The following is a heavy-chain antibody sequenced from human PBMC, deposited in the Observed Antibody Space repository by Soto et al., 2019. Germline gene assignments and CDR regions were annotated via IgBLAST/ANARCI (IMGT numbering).Heavy chain of an antibody. CDR2: IYHSGST. CDR3: AKMVGATLVDY. J-gene: IGHJ4*02. V-gene: IGHV4-4*02. D-gene: IGHD1-26*01. Sequence: QVQLQESGPGLVKPSGTLSLTCTVSGASISSTSSGDWWSWVRQPPGKGLEWIGEIYHSGSTNYTPSLKSRVTMSVAKSKHQFSLRLNSGTAADTAVYYCAKMVGATLVDYWGQGTLVTVSS. CDR1: GASISSTSSGDW.